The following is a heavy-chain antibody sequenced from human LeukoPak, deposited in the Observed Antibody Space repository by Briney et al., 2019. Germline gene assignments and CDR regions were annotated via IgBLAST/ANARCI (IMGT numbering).Heavy chain of an antibody. D-gene: IGHD3-22*01. V-gene: IGHV1-18*01. CDR3: ARDRSPPDYYDSSGYYYDY. CDR2: ISAYNGNT. Sequence: ASVKVSCKASGYTFTSYGISWVRQAPGQGLEWMGWISAYNGNTNYAQKLQGRVTMTTDTSTSTAYMELRSLRSDDTAVYYCARDRSPPDYYDSSGYYYDYWGQGTLVTVSS. CDR1: GYTFTSYG. J-gene: IGHJ4*02.